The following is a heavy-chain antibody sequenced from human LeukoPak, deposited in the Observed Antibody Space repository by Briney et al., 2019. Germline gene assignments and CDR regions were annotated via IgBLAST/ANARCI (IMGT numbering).Heavy chain of an antibody. V-gene: IGHV4-34*01. CDR2: INHSGST. Sequence: PSETLSLTCAVYGGSFSGHYWSWIRQPPGKGLEWIGEINHSGSTNYNPSLKSRVTTSVDTSKNQFSLKLTSVTAADTAVYYCARHTGSGWHFDDWGQGTLVTVSS. D-gene: IGHD6-19*01. CDR1: GGSFSGHY. CDR3: ARHTGSGWHFDD. J-gene: IGHJ4*02.